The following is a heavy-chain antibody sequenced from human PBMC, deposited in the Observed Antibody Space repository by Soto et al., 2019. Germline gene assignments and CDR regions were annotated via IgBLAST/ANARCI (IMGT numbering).Heavy chain of an antibody. CDR2: IYWDGDR. CDR3: VHSRSGGDCLQSYSSHYYYGMAI. J-gene: IGHJ6*02. V-gene: IGHV2-5*02. CDR1: GFSLSTGGMG. D-gene: IGHD2-21*02. Sequence: ITLKESGPTLVKPTQTLTLTCTFSGFSLSTGGMGVGWIRQPPGKALEWLALIYWDGDRRYRPSLMSRLPIPKDTPKTQVVLTMTNMHPVDTPTYYCVHSRSGGDCLQSYSSHYYYGMAIWGQGTTVTVSS.